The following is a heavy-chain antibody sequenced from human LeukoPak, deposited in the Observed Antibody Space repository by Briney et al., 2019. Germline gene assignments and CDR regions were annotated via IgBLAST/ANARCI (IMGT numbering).Heavy chain of an antibody. CDR2: RHTNSGNT. Sequence: GASVKVSCKASGYTFTSYDINWVREATGQGLEWRGCRHTNSGNTGYAQEFQGRVTMTRNTSISTAYMELSSLRSEDTPVYYCARGLGIVATIGSYYYFDYWGQGTLVTVSS. V-gene: IGHV1-8*01. D-gene: IGHD5-12*01. CDR3: ARGLGIVATIGSYYYFDY. CDR1: GYTFTSYD. J-gene: IGHJ4*02.